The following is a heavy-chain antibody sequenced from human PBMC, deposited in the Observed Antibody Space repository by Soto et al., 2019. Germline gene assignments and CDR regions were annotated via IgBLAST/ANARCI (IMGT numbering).Heavy chain of an antibody. CDR1: GGTFSSYA. CDR2: IIPIFGTA. CDR3: AGYYYDTSGYYFPPNYCYGMDV. Sequence: QVQLVQSGAEVKKPGSSVKVSCKASGGTFSSYAISWVRQAPGQGLEWMGGIIPIFGTANYAQKFQGRVTITADESTSTAYMELSSLRSEDTAVYYCAGYYYDTSGYYFPPNYCYGMDVWGQGTTVTVSS. V-gene: IGHV1-69*01. J-gene: IGHJ6*02. D-gene: IGHD3-22*01.